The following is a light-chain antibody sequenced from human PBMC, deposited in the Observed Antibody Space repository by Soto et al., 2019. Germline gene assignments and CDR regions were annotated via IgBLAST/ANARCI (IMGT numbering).Light chain of an antibody. J-gene: IGLJ2*01. V-gene: IGLV6-57*02. CDR3: QSYDSSNHVV. Sequence: NFMLTQPHSVSESPGKTVTISCTGSSGSIATNYVQWYQLRPGSAPTTVIYEDTQRPSGVPDRFSGSIDSSSNSASLTISGLKTEDEADYYCQSYDSSNHVVFGGGTKVTVL. CDR1: SGSIATNY. CDR2: EDT.